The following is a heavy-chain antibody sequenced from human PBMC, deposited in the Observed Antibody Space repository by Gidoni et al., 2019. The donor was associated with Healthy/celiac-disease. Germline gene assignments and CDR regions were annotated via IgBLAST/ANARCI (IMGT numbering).Heavy chain of an antibody. Sequence: QVQLVQSGAEVKKPGSSVKVSCKASGGTFSSYAISWVRQAPGQGLEWMGGIIPIFGTANYAQKFQGRVTITADESTSTAYMELSSLRSEDTAVYYCARDRVYSGYDRTENGGYCYYMDVWGKGTTVTVSS. CDR3: ARDRVYSGYDRTENGGYCYYMDV. CDR1: GGTFSSYA. J-gene: IGHJ6*03. CDR2: IIPIFGTA. D-gene: IGHD5-12*01. V-gene: IGHV1-69*01.